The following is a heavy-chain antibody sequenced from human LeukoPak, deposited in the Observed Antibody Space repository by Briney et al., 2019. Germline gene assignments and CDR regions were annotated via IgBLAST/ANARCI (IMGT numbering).Heavy chain of an antibody. D-gene: IGHD3-3*01. CDR2: IYTSGST. CDR3: ARDGPFAIFGVVTPGADY. J-gene: IGHJ4*02. V-gene: IGHV4-61*02. Sequence: PSETLSLTCTVSGGSISSSSYYWGWIRQPAGKGLEWIGRIYTSGSTNYNPSLKSRVTMSVDTSKNQFSLKLSSVTAADTAVYYCARDGPFAIFGVVTPGADYWGQGTLVTVSS. CDR1: GGSISSSSYY.